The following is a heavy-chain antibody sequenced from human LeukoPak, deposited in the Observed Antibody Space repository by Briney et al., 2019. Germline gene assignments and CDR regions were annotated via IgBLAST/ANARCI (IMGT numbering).Heavy chain of an antibody. J-gene: IGHJ4*02. V-gene: IGHV5-51*01. CDR3: ARRMYCYDSRGYMYYFDY. CDR1: GYSFTSYW. CDR2: IYPGDSDT. D-gene: IGHD3-22*01. Sequence: GESLKISCKGSGYSFTSYWIGWVRQMPGKGLEWMGIIYPGDSDTRYSPSFQGQVTISADKSISTAYLQWSSLKASDTAMYYCARRMYCYDSRGYMYYFDYWGQGTLVTVSS.